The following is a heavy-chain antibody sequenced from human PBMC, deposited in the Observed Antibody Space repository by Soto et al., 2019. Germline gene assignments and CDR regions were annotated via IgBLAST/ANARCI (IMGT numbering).Heavy chain of an antibody. CDR2: IYPGDSDT. CDR3: ARSGVVVPAAIDYYYYYGMDV. V-gene: IGHV5-51*01. CDR1: GYSFTSYW. J-gene: IGHJ6*02. D-gene: IGHD2-2*02. Sequence: GESLKISCKGSGYSFTSYWSGWVRQMPGKGLEWMGIIYPGDSDTRYSPSFQGQVTISADKSISTAYLQWSSLKASDTAMYYRARSGVVVPAAIDYYYYYGMDVWGQGTTVTVSS.